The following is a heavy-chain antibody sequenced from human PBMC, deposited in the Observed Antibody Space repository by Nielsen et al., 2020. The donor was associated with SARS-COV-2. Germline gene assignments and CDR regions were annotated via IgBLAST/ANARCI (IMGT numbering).Heavy chain of an antibody. D-gene: IGHD6-13*01. CDR3: ARLAAAGTTNWFDP. CDR1: GGSISSSSYY. CDR2: IYYSGST. Sequence: GSLRLSCTVSGGSISSSSYYWGWIRQPPGKGLEWIGSIYYSGSTNYNPSLKSRVTISVDTSKNQFSLKLSSVTAADAAVYYCARLAAAGTTNWFDPWGQGTLVTVSS. J-gene: IGHJ5*02. V-gene: IGHV4-39*07.